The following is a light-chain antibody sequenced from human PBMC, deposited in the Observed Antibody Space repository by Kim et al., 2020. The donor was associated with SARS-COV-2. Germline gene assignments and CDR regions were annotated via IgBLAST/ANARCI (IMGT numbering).Light chain of an antibody. CDR3: QVWDSSTAV. CDR2: RDS. J-gene: IGLJ3*02. CDR1: NIGSKN. Sequence: SYELTQPLSVSVALGQTARITGGGNNIGSKNVHWYQQKPGQAPVLVIYRDSNRPSGIPERFSGSNSGNTATLTISRAQAGDEADYYCQVWDSSTAVFGGGTKLTVL. V-gene: IGLV3-9*01.